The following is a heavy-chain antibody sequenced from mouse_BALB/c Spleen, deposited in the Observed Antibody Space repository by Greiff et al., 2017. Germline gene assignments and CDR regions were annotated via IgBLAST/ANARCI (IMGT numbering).Heavy chain of an antibody. J-gene: IGHJ4*01. CDR1: GYSFTSYY. D-gene: IGHD1-1*01. CDR2: IDPFNGGT. CDR3: AATVAYYYAMDY. Sequence: EVQGVESGPELMKPGASVKISCKASGYSFTSYYMHWVKQSHGKSLEWIGYIDPFNGGTSYNQKFKGKATLTVDKSSSTAYMHLSSLTSEDSAVYYCAATVAYYYAMDYWGQGTSVTVSS. V-gene: IGHV1S135*01.